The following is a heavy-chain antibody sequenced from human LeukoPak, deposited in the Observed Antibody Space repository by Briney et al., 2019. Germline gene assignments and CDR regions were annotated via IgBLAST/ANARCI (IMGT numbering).Heavy chain of an antibody. CDR1: GFTFSSYA. CDR3: AKVSSSGWPWTLFDY. V-gene: IGHV3-23*01. Sequence: GGSLRLSCVASGFTFSSYAMNWVHQTPGKGLEWVSTVSGSGSSTYYADSVKGRFTISRDNSKNTLYLQMNSLRAEDTAVYYCAKVSSSGWPWTLFDYWGQGTLVTVSS. CDR2: VSGSGSST. J-gene: IGHJ4*02. D-gene: IGHD6-19*01.